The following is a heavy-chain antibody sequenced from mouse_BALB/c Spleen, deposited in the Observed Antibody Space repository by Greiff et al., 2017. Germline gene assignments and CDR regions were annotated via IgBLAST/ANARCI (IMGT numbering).Heavy chain of an antibody. V-gene: IGHV1-9*01. Sequence: QVQLQQSGAELMKPGASVKISCKATGYTFSSYWIEWVKQRPGHGLEWIGEILPGSGSTNYNEKFKGKATFTADTSSNTAYMQLSSLTSEDSAVYYCARAMITTLFAYWGQGTLVTVSA. J-gene: IGHJ3*01. CDR3: ARAMITTLFAY. D-gene: IGHD2-4*01. CDR2: ILPGSGST. CDR1: GYTFSSYW.